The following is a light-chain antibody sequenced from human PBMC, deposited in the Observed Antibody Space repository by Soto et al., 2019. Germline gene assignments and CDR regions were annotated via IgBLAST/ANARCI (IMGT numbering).Light chain of an antibody. CDR3: QSYDSRLSGYV. J-gene: IGLJ1*01. V-gene: IGLV1-40*01. CDR2: GNS. CDR1: GSNIGAGYD. Sequence: QSVLTQPPSVSGAPGQRVTISCTGSGSNIGAGYDVHWYQQLPGTAPKLLIYGNSNRPSGVPDRFSGAKSGTSAPLAITGLQAEDEADYYCQSYDSRLSGYVFGTGTKLTVL.